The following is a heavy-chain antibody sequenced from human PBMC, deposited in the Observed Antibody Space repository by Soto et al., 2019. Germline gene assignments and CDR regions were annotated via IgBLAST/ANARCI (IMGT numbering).Heavy chain of an antibody. CDR3: ASSTGYDWYYFDY. V-gene: IGHV1-69*02. Sequence: SVKVSCKASGGTFSSYTISWVRQAPGQGLEWMGRIIPILGIANYAQKFQGRVTITADKSTSTAYMELSSLRSEDTAVYYCASSTGYDWYYFDYGGQGTLVTVSS. CDR1: GGTFSSYT. CDR2: IIPILGIA. J-gene: IGHJ4*02. D-gene: IGHD5-12*01.